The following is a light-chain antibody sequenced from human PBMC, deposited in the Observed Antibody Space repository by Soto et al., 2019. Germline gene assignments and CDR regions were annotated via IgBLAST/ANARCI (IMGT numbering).Light chain of an antibody. V-gene: IGKV1-33*01. Sequence: IQMTQSPSSLSAFVGDRVTVTCRASQDITDFLNWYQHKPGKAPKLLIYDASNLETGVPSRFSGSGSGTDFTFTITNLQPEDFATYYCQQYDNLPLTFGGGTKVEIK. CDR1: QDITDF. CDR3: QQYDNLPLT. CDR2: DAS. J-gene: IGKJ4*01.